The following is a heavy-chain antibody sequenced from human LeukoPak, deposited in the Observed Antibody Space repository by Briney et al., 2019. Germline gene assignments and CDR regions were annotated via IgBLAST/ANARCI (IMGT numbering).Heavy chain of an antibody. CDR1: GFAFSNYG. CDR2: ITGSGSTT. J-gene: IGHJ4*02. Sequence: PGGSLRLSCAASGFAFSNYGMNWVRQAPGKGLEWVSGITGSGSTTYYADSVRGRFTISRDNSRNTLYLQMNSLRAEDTAVYYCAKERLLWFGELLDYWGQGTLVTVSS. CDR3: AKERLLWFGELLDY. D-gene: IGHD3-10*01. V-gene: IGHV3-23*01.